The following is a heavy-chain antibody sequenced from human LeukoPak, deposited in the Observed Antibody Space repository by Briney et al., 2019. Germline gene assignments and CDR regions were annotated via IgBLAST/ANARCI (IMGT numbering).Heavy chain of an antibody. V-gene: IGHV1-69*01. D-gene: IGHD2-2*02. J-gene: IGHJ5*02. Sequence: GSSVKVSCKASGGTFSSYAISWVRQAPGQGLEWMGGIIPIFATANYAQKFQGRVTITADESTSTAYMELSSLRSEDTAVYYCARGYCSSTSCYRLSWFDPWGQGTLVTVSS. CDR2: IIPIFATA. CDR1: GGTFSSYA. CDR3: ARGYCSSTSCYRLSWFDP.